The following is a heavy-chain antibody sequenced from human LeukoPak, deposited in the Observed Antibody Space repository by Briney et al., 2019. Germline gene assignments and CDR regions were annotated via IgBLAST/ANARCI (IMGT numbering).Heavy chain of an antibody. V-gene: IGHV3-23*01. D-gene: IGHD1-26*01. CDR2: ITDSGIRT. CDR3: AKGSRGSYDY. CDR1: GFIFNSYA. J-gene: IGHJ4*02. Sequence: GGSLRLSCAASGFIFNSYAMAWVRQGPEKGLQWVSSITDSGIRTYYADSVKGRFTISRGNSKSTLFLQMNSLRAEDTAVYYCAKGSRGSYDYWGQGTLVTVSS.